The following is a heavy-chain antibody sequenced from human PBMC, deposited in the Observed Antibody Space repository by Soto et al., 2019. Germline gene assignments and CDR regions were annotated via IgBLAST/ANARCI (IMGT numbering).Heavy chain of an antibody. Sequence: EVQLLESGGGLVQPGGSLRLSCAASGFTFSSYAMSWVRQAPGKGLAWVSGISVSGGSTYYADSVKGRFTISRDNSKNTLDLQMNCPRAEDTAVYYCASNTRYDPPDYWGQGTLVTVSS. CDR3: ASNTRYDPPDY. CDR2: ISVSGGST. D-gene: IGHD3-16*01. CDR1: GFTFSSYA. V-gene: IGHV3-23*01. J-gene: IGHJ4*02.